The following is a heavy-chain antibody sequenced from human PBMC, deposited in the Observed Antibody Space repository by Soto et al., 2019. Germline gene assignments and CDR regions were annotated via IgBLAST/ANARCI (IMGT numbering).Heavy chain of an antibody. CDR3: ARPVVAAPGDLYYFAY. CDR2: ISSSSSTI. J-gene: IGHJ4*02. CDR1: GFTFSSYS. V-gene: IGHV3-48*01. D-gene: IGHD2-15*01. Sequence: GGSLRLSCAASGFTFSSYSMNWVRQAPGKGLEWVSYISSSSSTIYYADSVKGRFTISRDNAKNSLYLQMNSLRAEDTAVYYCARPVVAAPGDLYYFAYWGQGTLVTVSS.